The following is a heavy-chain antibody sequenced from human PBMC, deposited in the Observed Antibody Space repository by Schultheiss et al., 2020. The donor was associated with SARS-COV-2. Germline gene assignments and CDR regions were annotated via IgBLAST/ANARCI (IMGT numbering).Heavy chain of an antibody. D-gene: IGHD1-1*01. CDR3: ARDFVPRVQLERRMDFYY. Sequence: GESLKISCAASGFGFSNYNMNWVRQAPGKGLEWVSSISTGSNYIHYADSVKGRFTISRDNAKDSLFLQMNSLRAEDTAVYYCARDFVPRVQLERRMDFYYWGQGTLVTVSS. CDR1: GFGFSNYN. V-gene: IGHV3-21*01. CDR2: ISTGSNYI. J-gene: IGHJ4*02.